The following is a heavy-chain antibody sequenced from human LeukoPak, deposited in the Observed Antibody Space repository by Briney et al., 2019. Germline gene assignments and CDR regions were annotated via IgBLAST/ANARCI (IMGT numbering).Heavy chain of an antibody. D-gene: IGHD4-17*01. CDR3: AKRPDYGDYYFYFDH. CDR1: GFTFNNYA. V-gene: IGHV3-23*01. CDR2: FSGSGGNT. Sequence: GGSLRLSCAASGFTFNNYAMTWVRQAPGKGLEWVSAFSGSGGNTYYADSVKGRFTISRDNSKNSLYLQMNSLRAEDTAVYYCAKRPDYGDYYFYFDHWGQGTLATVSS. J-gene: IGHJ4*02.